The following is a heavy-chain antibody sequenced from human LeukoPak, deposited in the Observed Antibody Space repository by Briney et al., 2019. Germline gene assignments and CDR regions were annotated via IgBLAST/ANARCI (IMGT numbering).Heavy chain of an antibody. CDR3: AKEGMHIAVAGRNAFDI. CDR2: ISYDGSNK. Sequence: GGSLRLSCAASGFAFSSYGMHWVRQAPGKGLEWVAVISYDGSNKYYADSVKGRFTISRDNSKNTLYLQMNSLRAEDTAVYYCAKEGMHIAVAGRNAFDIWGQGTMVTVSS. V-gene: IGHV3-30*18. J-gene: IGHJ3*02. D-gene: IGHD6-19*01. CDR1: GFAFSSYG.